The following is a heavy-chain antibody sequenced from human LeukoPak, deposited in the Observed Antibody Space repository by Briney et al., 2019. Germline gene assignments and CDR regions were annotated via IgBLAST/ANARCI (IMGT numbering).Heavy chain of an antibody. D-gene: IGHD3-16*02. CDR2: INHSGST. CDR1: GGSFSGYY. CDR3: ANMLPPQYDYVWGSYRPPRAFDI. V-gene: IGHV4-34*01. J-gene: IGHJ3*02. Sequence: SETLSLTCAVYGGSFSGYYWSWIRKPPRKGLEWIGEINHSGSTNYNPSLKSRVTISVDTSKNQFSLKLSSVTAADTAGYYCANMLPPQYDYVWGSYRPPRAFDIWGQGTMVTVSS.